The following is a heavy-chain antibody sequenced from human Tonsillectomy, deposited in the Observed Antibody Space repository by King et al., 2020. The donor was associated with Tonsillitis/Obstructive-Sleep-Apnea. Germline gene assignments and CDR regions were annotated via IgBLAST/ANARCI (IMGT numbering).Heavy chain of an antibody. J-gene: IGHJ4*02. D-gene: IGHD3-9*01. CDR1: GGSISSYY. CDR2: IYYSGST. V-gene: IGHV4-59*01. CDR3: ARAGDYDILTGLDFYFDY. Sequence: VQLQESGAGLVKPSETLSLTCTVSGGSISSYYWSWIRQPPGKGLEWIGYIYYSGSTNYNPSLKSRVTISVDTSKNQFSLKLSSVTAADTAVYYCARAGDYDILTGLDFYFDYWGQGTLVTVSS.